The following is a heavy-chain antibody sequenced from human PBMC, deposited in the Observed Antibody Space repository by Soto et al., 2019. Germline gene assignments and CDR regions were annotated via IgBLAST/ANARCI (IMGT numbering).Heavy chain of an antibody. Sequence: SETLSLTCTVSGGSISTYYWNWIRQPPGKGLEWIGYLYYGGSTNYNPSLESRVTISLDTSKNQISLKLSSVTAADTAVYYCARGRDDYNGWYVDLWGHGSLVTVSS. V-gene: IGHV4-59*01. CDR2: LYYGGST. CDR1: GGSISTYY. CDR3: ARGRDDYNGWYVDL. J-gene: IGHJ2*01. D-gene: IGHD4-4*01.